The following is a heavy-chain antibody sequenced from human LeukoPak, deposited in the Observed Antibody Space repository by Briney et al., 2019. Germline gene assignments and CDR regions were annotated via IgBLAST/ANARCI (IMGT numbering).Heavy chain of an antibody. CDR1: GGSVSSGSYY. CDR2: IYYSGST. D-gene: IGHD3-9*01. V-gene: IGHV4-30-4*01. CDR3: ARGNDILTGYYGMDV. Sequence: SETLSLTCTVSGGSVSSGSYYWSWIRQPPGKGLEWIGYIYYSGSTYYNPSLKSRVTISVDTSKNQFSLKLSSVTAADTAVYYCARGNDILTGYYGMDVWGQGTTVTVSS. J-gene: IGHJ6*02.